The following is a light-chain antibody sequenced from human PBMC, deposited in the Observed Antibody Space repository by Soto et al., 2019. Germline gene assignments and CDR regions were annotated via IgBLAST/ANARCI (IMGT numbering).Light chain of an antibody. Sequence: EIVVTQYTATLSVSPGERATLSCGASQSVSSNLAWNQQKTGQATRLLITGASTRSTGIPARLSGSGSGTEFTLTISSLQSEDFAVYYCHQYNNWPPANTFGQGTKLEI. CDR1: QSVSSN. V-gene: IGKV3-15*01. J-gene: IGKJ2*01. CDR2: GAS. CDR3: HQYNNWPPANT.